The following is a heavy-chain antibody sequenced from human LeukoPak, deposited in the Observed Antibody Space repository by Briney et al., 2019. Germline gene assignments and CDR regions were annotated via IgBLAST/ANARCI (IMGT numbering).Heavy chain of an antibody. CDR3: ARDVTFGI. V-gene: IGHV3-66*02. CDR1: GFTVSTKY. Sequence: GGSLRLSCAASGFTVSTKYMNWVRQAPGKGLEWVSVIYSGGNTYYEASVKGRFTISRDNSKNTLYLQMNSLRAEDTAVYYCARDVTFGIWGQGTMVSVSS. CDR2: IYSGGNT. J-gene: IGHJ3*02.